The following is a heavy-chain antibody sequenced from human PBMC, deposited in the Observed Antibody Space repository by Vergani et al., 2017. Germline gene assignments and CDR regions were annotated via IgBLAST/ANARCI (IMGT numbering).Heavy chain of an antibody. CDR2: SYYSGST. CDR1: GGSISSYY. Sequence: QVQLQESGPGLVKPSETLSLTCTGSGGSISSYYWSWGRQPPGKGLEWGGYSYYSGSTHYNPSLKGLVTISVETSRNQFSLKLSSLTAADTAVYYCWSDVLFSCGYSGGLDVWGQGTTVTVSS. J-gene: IGHJ6*02. V-gene: IGHV4-59*01. D-gene: IGHD5-18*01. CDR3: WSDVLFSCGYSGGLDV.